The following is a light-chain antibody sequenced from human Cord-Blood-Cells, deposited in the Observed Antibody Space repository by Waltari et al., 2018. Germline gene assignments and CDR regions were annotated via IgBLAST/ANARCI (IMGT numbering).Light chain of an antibody. CDR1: QSVSSSY. CDR2: GAS. CDR3: QQYGSSPRT. Sequence: SPGRATLSCRASQSVSSSYLAWYQQKPGQAPRLLIYGASSRATGIPDRFSGSGSGTDFTLTISRLEPEDFAVYYCQQYGSSPRTFGQGTKVEIK. J-gene: IGKJ1*01. V-gene: IGKV3-20*01.